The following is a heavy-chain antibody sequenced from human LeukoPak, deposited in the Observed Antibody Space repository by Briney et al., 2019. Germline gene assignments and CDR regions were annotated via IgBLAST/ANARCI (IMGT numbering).Heavy chain of an antibody. V-gene: IGHV3-23*01. CDR1: GFTFSKNA. CDR3: AKDLSTAVKIFYFDP. CDR2: ISASSSVT. Sequence: GGSLRLSCVASGFTFSKNAMNWVRQAPGKGLEWVSGISASSSVTYYADSVKGRFNISRDNSKNTLYLQMNSLRAEDTALYYCAKDLSTAVKIFYFDPWGQGALVTVSP. D-gene: IGHD4-17*01. J-gene: IGHJ4*02.